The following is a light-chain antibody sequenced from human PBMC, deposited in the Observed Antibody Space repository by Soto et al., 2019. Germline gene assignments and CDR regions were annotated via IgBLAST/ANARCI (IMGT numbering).Light chain of an antibody. CDR1: QSVSSN. J-gene: IGKJ5*01. CDR2: GAS. CDR3: QQYNNWPPR. V-gene: IGKV3-15*01. Sequence: EIVMTQSPATLSVSPGERATLSCRASQSVSSNLAWYQQKPGQAPRLLIYGASTRATGIPARFSGGGSGTEFTLTISSLQSEDFAVYYCQQYNNWPPRFGQGTRLEIK.